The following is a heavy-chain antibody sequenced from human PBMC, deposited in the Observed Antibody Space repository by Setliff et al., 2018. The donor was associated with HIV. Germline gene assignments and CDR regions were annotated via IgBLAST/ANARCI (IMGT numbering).Heavy chain of an antibody. D-gene: IGHD7-27*01. Sequence: ASVKVSCKASGYTFNGYYMHWVRQAPGQGLEWMGRINPNSGGTNYAQKFQGRVTMTRDKSISTAYLQWSSLKASDTAMYYCARLALGIHYHYMDVWGKGTTVTVSS. CDR2: INPNSGGT. J-gene: IGHJ6*03. CDR1: GYTFNGYY. CDR3: ARLALGIHYHYMDV. V-gene: IGHV1-2*06.